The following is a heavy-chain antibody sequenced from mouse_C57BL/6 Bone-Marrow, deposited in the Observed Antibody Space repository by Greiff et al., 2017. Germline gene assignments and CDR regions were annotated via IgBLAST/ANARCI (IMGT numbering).Heavy chain of an antibody. Sequence: EVQVVESGPVLVKPGASVKMSCKASGYTFTDYYMNWVKQSHGKSLEWIGVINPYNGGTSYNQKFKGKATLTVDKSSSTAYMELNSLTSEDSAVYYCAKIYYDPPDYWGQGTSVTVSS. CDR3: AKIYYDPPDY. V-gene: IGHV1-19*01. J-gene: IGHJ4*01. CDR1: GYTFTDYY. CDR2: INPYNGGT. D-gene: IGHD2-4*01.